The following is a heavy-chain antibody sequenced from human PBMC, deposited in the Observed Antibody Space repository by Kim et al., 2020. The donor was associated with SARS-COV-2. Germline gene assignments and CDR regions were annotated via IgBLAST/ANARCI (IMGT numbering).Heavy chain of an antibody. V-gene: IGHV1-69*13. Sequence: SVKVSCKASGGTFSSYAISWVRQAPGQGLEWMGGIIPIFGTANYAQKFQGRVTITADESTSTAYMELSSLRSEDTAVYYCARDRFSLRVTTETYYYYYYMDVWGKGTAVTVSS. J-gene: IGHJ6*03. D-gene: IGHD4-17*01. CDR3: ARDRFSLRVTTETYYYYYYMDV. CDR1: GGTFSSYA. CDR2: IIPIFGTA.